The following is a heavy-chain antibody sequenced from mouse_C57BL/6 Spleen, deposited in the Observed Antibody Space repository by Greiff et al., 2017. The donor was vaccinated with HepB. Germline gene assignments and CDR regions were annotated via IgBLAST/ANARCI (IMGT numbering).Heavy chain of an antibody. V-gene: IGHV1-12*01. CDR3: ACLGNDFDY. CDR1: GYTFTSYY. D-gene: IGHD4-1*01. Sequence: QVQLQQPGAELVRPGASVKMSCKASGYTFTSYYMHWVKQTPRQGLEWIGAIYPGNGDTTYNQKFKGKATLTVDKSSSTAYMQLSTLTSEDSAVYFCACLGNDFDYWGQGTTLTVSS. J-gene: IGHJ2*01. CDR2: IYPGNGDT.